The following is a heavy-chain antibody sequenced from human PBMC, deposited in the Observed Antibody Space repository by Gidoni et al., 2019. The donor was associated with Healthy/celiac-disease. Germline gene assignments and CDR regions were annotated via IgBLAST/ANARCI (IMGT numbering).Heavy chain of an antibody. CDR1: GFTFRSYA. V-gene: IGHV3-30-3*01. J-gene: IGHJ3*02. D-gene: IGHD6-13*01. CDR3: ARVFQRGVESLPGIAAAGTPIDAFDI. CDR2: ISYDGSNK. Sequence: QVQLVESGGGVVQPGRSLRLSCAASGFTFRSYAMHWVRQAPGKGLEWVAVISYDGSNKYYADSVKGRFTISRDNSKNTLYLQMNSLRAEDTAVYYCARVFQRGVESLPGIAAAGTPIDAFDIWGQGTMVTVSS.